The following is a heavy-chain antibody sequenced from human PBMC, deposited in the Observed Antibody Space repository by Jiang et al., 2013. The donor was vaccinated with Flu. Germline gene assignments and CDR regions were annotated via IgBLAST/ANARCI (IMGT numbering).Heavy chain of an antibody. CDR3: AGWSQNSLIYCTGGTCYSPNY. D-gene: IGHD2-15*01. CDR2: IKQDGSET. V-gene: IGHV3-7*03. Sequence: LEWVAHIKQDGSETYYVDSVKGRFTISRDNAKNSLYLQMNSLRAEDTAVYYCAGWSQNSLIYCTGGTCYSPNYWGQGTLVTVSS. J-gene: IGHJ4*02.